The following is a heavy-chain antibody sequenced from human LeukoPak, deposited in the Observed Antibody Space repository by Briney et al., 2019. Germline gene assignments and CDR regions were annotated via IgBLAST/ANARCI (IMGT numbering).Heavy chain of an antibody. D-gene: IGHD3-22*01. CDR3: ARISNYYDSSGPTDY. V-gene: IGHV1-18*01. CDR1: GYTFTSYG. Sequence: ASVKVSCKASGYTFTSYGISWVRQAPGQGLEWMGWISAYNGNTNYAQKLQGRVTMTTDTSTSTAYMELRSLRSDDTAVYYCARISNYYDSSGPTDYWGQGTLVTVSS. J-gene: IGHJ4*02. CDR2: ISAYNGNT.